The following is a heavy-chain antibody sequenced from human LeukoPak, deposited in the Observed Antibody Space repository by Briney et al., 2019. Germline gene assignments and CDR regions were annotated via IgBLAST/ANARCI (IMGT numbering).Heavy chain of an antibody. V-gene: IGHV3-20*04. Sequence: GGSLRLSCAASGFTSSSYAMHWVRQAPGKGLEWVSGINWNGGSTGYADSVKGRFTISRDNAKNSLYLQMNSLRAEDTALYYCARQSGSYPRDYYYYYYYMDVWGKGTTVTVSS. D-gene: IGHD1-26*01. CDR1: GFTSSSYA. CDR2: INWNGGST. J-gene: IGHJ6*03. CDR3: ARQSGSYPRDYYYYYYYMDV.